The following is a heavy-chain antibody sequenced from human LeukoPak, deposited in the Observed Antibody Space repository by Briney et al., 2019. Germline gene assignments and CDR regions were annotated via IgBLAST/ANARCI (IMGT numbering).Heavy chain of an antibody. CDR3: ARSPSYYYMDV. J-gene: IGHJ6*03. Sequence: GGSLRLSCAASGFTFDDYAMHWARQAPGKGLEWVSGISWNSGSIGYADSVKGRFTISRDNAKNSLYLQMNSLRAEDTALYYCARSPSYYYMDVWGKGTTVTVSS. CDR2: ISWNSGSI. V-gene: IGHV3-9*01. CDR1: GFTFDDYA.